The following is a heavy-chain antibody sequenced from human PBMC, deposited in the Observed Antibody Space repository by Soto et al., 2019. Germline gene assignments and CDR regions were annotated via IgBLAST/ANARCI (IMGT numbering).Heavy chain of an antibody. CDR1: GFTLSNYW. CDR3: VRELGLDY. J-gene: IGHJ4*02. Sequence: PGGSLRLSCAASGFTLSNYWMTWVRQAPGKGLEWVANINKDGSQKNYVDSVKGRFTIARDDGQNSLSLQINSLRVEDTAVYYCVRELGLDYWGQGALVTVSS. CDR2: INKDGSQK. V-gene: IGHV3-7*03. D-gene: IGHD7-27*01.